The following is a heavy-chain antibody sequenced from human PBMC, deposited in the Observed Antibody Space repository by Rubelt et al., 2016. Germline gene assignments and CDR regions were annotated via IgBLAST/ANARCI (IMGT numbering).Heavy chain of an antibody. D-gene: IGHD6-19*01. CDR1: GFTFSRYA. CDR2: ISHDGTHK. J-gene: IGHJ4*02. V-gene: IGHV3-30*19. CDR3: ARDGSGWSAY. Sequence: VQLVESGGGLVQPGGSLRLSCAASGFTFSRYAIHWVRQAPGKGLEWVAIISHDGTHKLCADALKGRFTISRDSAKNSLYLQMDGLRVEDTAVYYCARDGSGWSAYWGQGTLVTVSS.